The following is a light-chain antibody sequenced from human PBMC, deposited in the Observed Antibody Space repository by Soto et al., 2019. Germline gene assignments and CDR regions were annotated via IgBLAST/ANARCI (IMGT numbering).Light chain of an antibody. CDR2: KAS. Sequence: DIQVTQSPATLSASVGDRVTITCRASQNIYTWLAWYQQKPGKAPKLLIYKASSLESGVPSRFSGSGSGTEFTLTISSLEPDDLATYYCQQYKSDWTFGQGTKVDIK. J-gene: IGKJ1*01. CDR3: QQYKSDWT. CDR1: QNIYTW. V-gene: IGKV1-5*03.